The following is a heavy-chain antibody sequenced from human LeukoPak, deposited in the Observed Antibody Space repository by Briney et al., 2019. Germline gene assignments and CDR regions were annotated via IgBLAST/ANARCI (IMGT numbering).Heavy chain of an antibody. V-gene: IGHV4-39*01. D-gene: IGHD1-26*01. J-gene: IGHJ4*03. CDR2: VYHSGNT. Sequence: PSDTLSLTCAVSGVSIATSPYYWAWIRQSPGKGLEWIANVYHSGNTYHNLSLKSRLTVSVDTSKNQFSLRLTSVTAADTATYYCARHLENNEGSGSYGYFDKWGQGTLVTVSS. CDR1: GVSIATSPYY. CDR3: ARHLENNEGSGSYGYFDK.